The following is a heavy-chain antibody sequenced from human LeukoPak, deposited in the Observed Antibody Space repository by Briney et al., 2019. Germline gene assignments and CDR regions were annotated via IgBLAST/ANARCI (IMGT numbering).Heavy chain of an antibody. V-gene: IGHV1-2*06. CDR2: INPNSGGT. Sequence: ASVKVSCKASGYTFTGYYLHWVRQAPGQGLEWMGRINPNSGGTNYAQKFQGRVTMTRDTSISTVYMELSRLRSDGTAVYYCARGEAGYPDYWGQGTLVTVSS. CDR3: ARGEAGYPDY. D-gene: IGHD6-13*01. J-gene: IGHJ4*02. CDR1: GYTFTGYY.